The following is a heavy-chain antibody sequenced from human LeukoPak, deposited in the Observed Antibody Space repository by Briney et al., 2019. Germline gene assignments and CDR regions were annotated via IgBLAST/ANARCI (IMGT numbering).Heavy chain of an antibody. CDR1: GFSLSTSGMC. CDR2: IDRDDDK. Sequence: SGPTLVNPTQTLTLTCTFSGFSLSTSGMCVSWIRQPPGKALEWLARIDRDDDKYYSTSLKTRLTISKDTSKNQVVLTMTNMDPVDTATYYCARSRGELRWFDPWGQGTLVTVSS. J-gene: IGHJ5*02. V-gene: IGHV2-70*11. CDR3: ARSRGELRWFDP. D-gene: IGHD1-26*01.